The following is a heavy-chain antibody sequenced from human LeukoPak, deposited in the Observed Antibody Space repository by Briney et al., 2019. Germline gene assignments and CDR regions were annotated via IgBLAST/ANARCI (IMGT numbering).Heavy chain of an antibody. CDR2: INPNTVGT. CDR1: EYSFTGYF. CDR3: ARDSGSSGWDFDY. Sequence: ASVKVSCKASEYSFTGYFMHWLRQAPGQGLEWMGWINPNTVGTNYAQKFQGRVTMTRDTSITTAYMELSSPRSDDTAMYYCARDSGSSGWDFDYWGQGTLVTVSS. V-gene: IGHV1-2*02. D-gene: IGHD6-6*01. J-gene: IGHJ4*02.